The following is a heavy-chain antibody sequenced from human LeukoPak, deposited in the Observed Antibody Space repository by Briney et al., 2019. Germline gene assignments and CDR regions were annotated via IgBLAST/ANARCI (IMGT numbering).Heavy chain of an antibody. CDR2: INHSGST. D-gene: IGHD3-22*01. Sequence: SETLSLTCAVYGGSFSGYYWSWIRQPPGKGLEWIGEINHSGSTNYNPSLKSRVTISVDTSKNQFSLKLSSVTAADTAVYYCAREGPDYYDSSGYLPVDYWGQGTLVTASS. V-gene: IGHV4-34*01. J-gene: IGHJ4*02. CDR1: GGSFSGYY. CDR3: AREGPDYYDSSGYLPVDY.